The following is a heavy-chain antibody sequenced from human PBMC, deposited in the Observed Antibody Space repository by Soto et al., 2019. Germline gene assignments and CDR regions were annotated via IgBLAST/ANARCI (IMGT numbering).Heavy chain of an antibody. V-gene: IGHV4-59*01. D-gene: IGHD1-7*01. CDR3: ATGNYGYHFEY. J-gene: IGHJ4*02. Sequence: QVQLQESGPGLVKPSETLSLTCTVSGASISSYYWSWIRQPPGKGLEWIGNMYYTGISDYNPSLKSRVTISVDTSKHHFSLKLISMTAADTAVYYCATGNYGYHFEYWGQGTPVTVSP. CDR1: GASISSYY. CDR2: MYYTGIS.